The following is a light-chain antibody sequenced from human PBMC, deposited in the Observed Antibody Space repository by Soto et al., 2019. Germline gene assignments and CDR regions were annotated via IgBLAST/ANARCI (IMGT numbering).Light chain of an antibody. CDR2: AAS. CDR3: QKYDSVLLI. CDR1: QGIIND. J-gene: IGKJ4*01. V-gene: IGKV1-27*01. Sequence: IQMTQSPSSLSASVGDRVTISCRASQGIINDLAWYQQKPGQCPQLLIYAASTLQSGVPSRFSGSGSGTDFTLTISSLQPEDVATYYCQKYDSVLLIFGGGTKVDFK.